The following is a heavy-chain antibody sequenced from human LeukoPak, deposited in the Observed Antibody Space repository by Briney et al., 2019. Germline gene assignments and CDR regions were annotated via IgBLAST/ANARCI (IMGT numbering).Heavy chain of an antibody. V-gene: IGHV1-69*04. CDR1: GGTFSSYA. Sequence: SVKVSCKASGGTFSSYAISWVRQAPGQGLDWMGRIIPIFGIANYAQKFQGRVTITADKSTSTAYMELSSLRSEDTAVYYCARGSRSSSSQWFDPWGQGTLVTVSS. D-gene: IGHD6-6*01. CDR2: IIPIFGIA. J-gene: IGHJ5*02. CDR3: ARGSRSSSSQWFDP.